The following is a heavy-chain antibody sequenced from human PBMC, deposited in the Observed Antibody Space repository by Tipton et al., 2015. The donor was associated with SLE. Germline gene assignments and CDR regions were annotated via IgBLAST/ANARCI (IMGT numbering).Heavy chain of an antibody. Sequence: LRLSCIVSGGSISSHYWSWIRQPPGKGLEDIGFIYYTGSTHYNPSLKSRVTISVDTSKNQFSLKLSSVTAADTAVYYCAKFFGQPYNWFDPWGQGTLVTVSS. D-gene: IGHD3-3*01. CDR2: IYYTGST. J-gene: IGHJ5*02. CDR1: GGSISSHY. V-gene: IGHV4-59*11. CDR3: AKFFGQPYNWFDP.